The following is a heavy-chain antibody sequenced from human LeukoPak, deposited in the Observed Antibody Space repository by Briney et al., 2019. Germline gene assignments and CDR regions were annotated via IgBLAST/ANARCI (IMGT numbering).Heavy chain of an antibody. CDR3: ARDPEYHGSGSYYLHKRPIDY. CDR2: IIPIFGTA. J-gene: IGHJ4*02. CDR1: GGTFSSYA. D-gene: IGHD3-10*01. V-gene: IGHV1-69*05. Sequence: GASVKVSCKASGGTFSSYAISWVRQAPGQGLEWMGGIIPIFGTANYAQKLQGRVTMTTDTSTSTAYMELRSLRSDDTAVYYCARDPEYHGSGSYYLHKRPIDYWGQGPLVTVSS.